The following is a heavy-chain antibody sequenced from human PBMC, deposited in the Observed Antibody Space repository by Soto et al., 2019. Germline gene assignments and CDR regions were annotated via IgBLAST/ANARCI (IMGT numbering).Heavy chain of an antibody. Sequence: SVKVSCKASGGTFSSYAISWVRQAPGQGLEWMGGIIPIFGTANYAQKFQGRVTITADESTSTAYMELSSLRSEDTAVYYCARDDSGSPTSDFDIWGQGTMVTVS. D-gene: IGHD1-26*01. J-gene: IGHJ3*02. CDR3: ARDDSGSPTSDFDI. CDR2: IIPIFGTA. CDR1: GGTFSSYA. V-gene: IGHV1-69*13.